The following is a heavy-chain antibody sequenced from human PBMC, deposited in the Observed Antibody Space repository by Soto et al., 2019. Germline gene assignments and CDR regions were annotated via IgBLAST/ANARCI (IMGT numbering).Heavy chain of an antibody. CDR1: GGSISSYY. CDR3: ARDQGEPGYYYSGMDV. J-gene: IGHJ6*02. D-gene: IGHD2-21*01. V-gene: IGHV4-59*01. CDR2: IYYSGST. Sequence: QVQLQESGPGLVKPSETLSLTCTVSGGSISSYYWSWIRQPPGKGLEWIGYIYYSGSTNYNPSLTSRVTISVDTSKNQFSLKLSSVTAADTAVYYCARDQGEPGYYYSGMDVWGQGTTVTVSS.